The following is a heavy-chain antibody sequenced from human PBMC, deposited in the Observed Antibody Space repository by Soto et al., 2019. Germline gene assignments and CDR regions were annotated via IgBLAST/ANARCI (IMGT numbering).Heavy chain of an antibody. J-gene: IGHJ5*02. Sequence: ASVKVSCKASGYTFTSYGISWVRQAPGQGLEWMGWISAYNGNTNYAQKLQGRVTMTTDTSTSTAYMELRSLRSDDTAVYYCAKDKTGATRYNWFDPWGQGTLVTVSS. CDR3: AKDKTGATRYNWFDP. CDR1: GYTFTSYG. CDR2: ISAYNGNT. V-gene: IGHV1-18*01. D-gene: IGHD5-12*01.